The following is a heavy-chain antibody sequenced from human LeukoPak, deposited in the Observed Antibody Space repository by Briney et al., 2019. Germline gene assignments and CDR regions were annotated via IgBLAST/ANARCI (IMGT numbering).Heavy chain of an antibody. D-gene: IGHD5-18*01. V-gene: IGHV3-48*03. CDR1: GFTFSSYE. Sequence: GSLRLSCAASGFTFSSYEMNWVRQAPGKGLEWVSYISSSGSTIYYADSVKGRFTISRDNAKNSLYLQMNSLRAEDTAVYYCARNPVDTAMVTDCWGQGTLVTVSS. J-gene: IGHJ4*02. CDR2: ISSSGSTI. CDR3: ARNPVDTAMVTDC.